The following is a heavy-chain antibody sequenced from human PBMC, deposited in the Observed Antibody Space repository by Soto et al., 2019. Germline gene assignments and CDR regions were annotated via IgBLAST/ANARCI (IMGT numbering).Heavy chain of an antibody. D-gene: IGHD1-26*01. V-gene: IGHV3-48*03. J-gene: IGHJ2*01. CDR3: ARGGSGSYFWYFDL. CDR2: ISSSSSTL. CDR1: GFTFSRYE. Sequence: QRLSCADSGFTFSRYEMNWVRQAPGKGLEWVSYISSSSSTLYYADSVKGRFTISRDNAKNSLYLQMNSLRAEDTAVYYCARGGSGSYFWYFDLLGRGTLVTVSS.